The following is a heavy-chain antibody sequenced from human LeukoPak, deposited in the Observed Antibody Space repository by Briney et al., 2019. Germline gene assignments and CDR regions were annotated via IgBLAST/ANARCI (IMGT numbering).Heavy chain of an antibody. CDR2: IKQDGSEK. CDR1: GFTLTNYW. CDR3: ARAFWSGYYNDY. Sequence: PGGSLRLSCAASGFTLTNYWMSWVRQAPGKGLEWVANIKQDGSEKYYVDSVKGRFTISRDNAKNSLYLQMNSLRAEDTAVYYCARAFWSGYYNDYWGQGTLVTVSS. J-gene: IGHJ4*02. D-gene: IGHD3-3*01. V-gene: IGHV3-7*01.